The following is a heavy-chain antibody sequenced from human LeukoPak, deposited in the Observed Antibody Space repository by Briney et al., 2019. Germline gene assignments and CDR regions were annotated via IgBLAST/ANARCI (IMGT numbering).Heavy chain of an antibody. CDR2: IIPIFGTA. Sequence: SVKVSCKASGYTFTSYAISWVRQAPGQGLEWMGGIIPIFGTANYAQKFQGRVTITADESTSTAYMELSSLRSEDTAVYYCARGRVVAASDAFDIWGQGTMVTVSS. J-gene: IGHJ3*02. D-gene: IGHD2-15*01. CDR1: GYTFTSYA. V-gene: IGHV1-69*13. CDR3: ARGRVVAASDAFDI.